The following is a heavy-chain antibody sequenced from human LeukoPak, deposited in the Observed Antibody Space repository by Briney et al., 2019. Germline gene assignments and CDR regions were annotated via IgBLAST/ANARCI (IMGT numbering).Heavy chain of an antibody. D-gene: IGHD3-22*01. CDR2: IYPGDSDT. V-gene: IGHV5-51*01. J-gene: IGHJ3*02. CDR1: GYSFTSYW. Sequence: GESLKISCKGSGYSFTSYWIGWVRPMPGKGLEWMGIIYPGDSDTRYSPSFQGQVTISADKSISTAYLQWSSLKASDTAMYYCARPRSSYYYDSSGYSAFDIWGQGTMVTVSS. CDR3: ARPRSSYYYDSSGYSAFDI.